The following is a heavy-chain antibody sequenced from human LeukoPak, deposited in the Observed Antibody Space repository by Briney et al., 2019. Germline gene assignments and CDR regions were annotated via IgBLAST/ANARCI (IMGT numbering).Heavy chain of an antibody. V-gene: IGHV1-69*13. D-gene: IGHD3-10*01. CDR3: ARSTAQPWFGEFNDAFDI. Sequence: SVKVSCKASGGTFSSYAISWVRQAPGQGLEWMGGIIPIFGTANYAQKFQGRVTITADESTSTAYMELSSLRSEDTVVYYCARSTAQPWFGEFNDAFDIWGQGTMVTVSS. CDR1: GGTFSSYA. CDR2: IIPIFGTA. J-gene: IGHJ3*02.